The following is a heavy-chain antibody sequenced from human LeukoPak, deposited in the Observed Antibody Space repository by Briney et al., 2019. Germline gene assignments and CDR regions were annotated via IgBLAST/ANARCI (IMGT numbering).Heavy chain of an antibody. CDR3: ARHAAGSGWYPVDY. J-gene: IGHJ4*02. CDR1: GGSISSTNYY. D-gene: IGHD6-19*01. V-gene: IGHV4-39*01. CDR2: IYYSVST. Sequence: PSETLSLTCTVSGGSISSTNYYWGWIRQPPGKGLEWLGSIYYSVSTYHNPSLKSRVTISVDTSKNQFSLKLTSVTAADTAVYYCARHAAGSGWYPVDYWGQGTLVTVSS.